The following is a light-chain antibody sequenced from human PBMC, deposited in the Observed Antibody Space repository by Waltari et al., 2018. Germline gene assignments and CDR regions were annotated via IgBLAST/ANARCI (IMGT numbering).Light chain of an antibody. J-gene: IGKJ1*01. CDR2: GAS. Sequence: EVVMTQSPATLAVSPGERATLSCRASQSVSSSLAWYQQKPCQTPRLLIYGASTRATGIPVRFSGSGSGTECTLTISSLQSEDFAVYYCLQYNNWPPWTFGQGTKVEIK. CDR3: LQYNNWPPWT. V-gene: IGKV3-15*01. CDR1: QSVSSS.